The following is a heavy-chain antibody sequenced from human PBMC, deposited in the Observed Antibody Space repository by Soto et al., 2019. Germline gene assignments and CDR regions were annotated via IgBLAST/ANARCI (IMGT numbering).Heavy chain of an antibody. CDR2: MDPNSGST. Sequence: ASVKVSCKASGYTFTTYDINWVRQAPGQGLEWLGWMDPNSGSTGYAQNFQGRITMTRNISRNTAHLQMNSLRAEDTGVYFCARYYDSWSGHFMGPETPHFGMDVWGQGTAVTVSS. CDR1: GYTFTTYD. CDR3: ARYYDSWSGHFMGPETPHFGMDV. D-gene: IGHD3-3*01. V-gene: IGHV1-8*01. J-gene: IGHJ6*02.